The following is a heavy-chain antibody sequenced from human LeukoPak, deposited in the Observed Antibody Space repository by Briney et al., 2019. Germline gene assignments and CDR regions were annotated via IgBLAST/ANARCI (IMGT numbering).Heavy chain of an antibody. CDR3: ARAIRYSGQARAVYCSSTSCHYTFDY. CDR2: MNPNSGNT. CDR1: GYTFTRYD. J-gene: IGHJ4*02. V-gene: IGHV1-8*01. D-gene: IGHD2-2*01. Sequence: ASVKVSCKASGYTFTRYDINWVRQATGQGLEWMGWMNPNSGNTGYAQKFQGRVTMTRNTSISTAYMELSSLRSEDTAVYYCARAIRYSGQARAVYCSSTSCHYTFDYWGQGTLVTVSS.